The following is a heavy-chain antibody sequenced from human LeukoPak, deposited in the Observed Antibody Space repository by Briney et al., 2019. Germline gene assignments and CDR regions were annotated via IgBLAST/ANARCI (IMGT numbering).Heavy chain of an antibody. CDR1: GFNLSSSA. V-gene: IGHV3-30*02. Sequence: GGSLRLSCAASGFNLSSSAVHWVRQAPRKGLEGVAFIRSDGINEYYAESVNGRFTISRDNSNNTLYVEMNSLRTEETAVYYCAKEAGGYSDGKYYFDYWGQGTLVTVSS. CDR3: AKEAGGYSDGKYYFDY. D-gene: IGHD5-18*01. CDR2: IRSDGINE. J-gene: IGHJ4*02.